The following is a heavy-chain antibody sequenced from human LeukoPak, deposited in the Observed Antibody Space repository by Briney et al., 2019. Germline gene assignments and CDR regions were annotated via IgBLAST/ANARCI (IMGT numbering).Heavy chain of an antibody. Sequence: PSETPSLTCTVSGGSISSGGYYWSWIRQHPGKGLEWIGYIYYSGSTYYNPSLKSRVTISVDTSKNQCSLKLSSVTAADTAVYYCARGRVAAAGYFDYWGQGTLVTVSS. CDR2: IYYSGST. V-gene: IGHV4-31*03. J-gene: IGHJ4*02. D-gene: IGHD6-13*01. CDR1: GGSISSGGYY. CDR3: ARGRVAAAGYFDY.